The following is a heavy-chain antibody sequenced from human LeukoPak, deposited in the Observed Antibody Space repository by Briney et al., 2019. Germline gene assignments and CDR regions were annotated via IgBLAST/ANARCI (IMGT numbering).Heavy chain of an antibody. CDR3: ARAPNYGGTLFDY. Sequence: GGSLRLSCAASGFTFSSYAMSWVRQAPGKGLEWVSAISGSGGSTYYADSVKGRFTISRDNSKNTLYLQMNSLRAEDTAVYYCARAPNYGGTLFDYWGQGTLVTVSS. J-gene: IGHJ4*02. CDR2: ISGSGGST. D-gene: IGHD4-23*01. CDR1: GFTFSSYA. V-gene: IGHV3-23*01.